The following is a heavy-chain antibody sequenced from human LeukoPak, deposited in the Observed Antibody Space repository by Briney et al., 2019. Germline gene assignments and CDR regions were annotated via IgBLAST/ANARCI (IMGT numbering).Heavy chain of an antibody. CDR3: ARESVVTAIPQTLPDY. V-gene: IGHV1-69*05. CDR2: IIPIFGTA. CDR1: GGTFSSYA. D-gene: IGHD2-21*02. Sequence: GASVKVSCKASGGTFSSYAISWVRQAPGQGLEWMGGIIPIFGTANYAQKFQGRVAMTRDTSTSTVYMELSSLRSEDTALYYCARESVVTAIPQTLPDYWGQGTLVTVSS. J-gene: IGHJ4*02.